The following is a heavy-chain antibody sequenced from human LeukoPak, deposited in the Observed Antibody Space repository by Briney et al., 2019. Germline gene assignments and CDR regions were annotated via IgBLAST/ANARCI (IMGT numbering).Heavy chain of an antibody. CDR3: XXXXXXXXXGDCYNDY. Sequence: PGGSLRLSCAASGFTFSSYAMSWVRQAPGKGLEWVSAISGSGGSTYYADSVKGRFTISRDNSKNTLYLQMNSLRAEDTAVYYCXXXXXXXXXGDCYNDYWGQGTLVTVSS. CDR2: ISGSGGST. D-gene: IGHD2-21*02. J-gene: IGHJ4*02. CDR1: GFTFSSYA. V-gene: IGHV3-23*01.